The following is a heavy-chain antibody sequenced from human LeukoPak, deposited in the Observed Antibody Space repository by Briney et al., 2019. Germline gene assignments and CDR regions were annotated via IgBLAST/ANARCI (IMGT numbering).Heavy chain of an antibody. D-gene: IGHD6-19*01. J-gene: IGHJ4*02. CDR3: ARGRWLLNY. CDR1: GGSFSGYN. CDR2: INHSGST. V-gene: IGHV4-34*01. Sequence: PSETLSLTCAVYGGSFSGYNWSWIRQPPGKGLEWIGEINHSGSTNYNPSLKSRVTISVDTSKNQFSLKLSSVTAADTAVYYCARGRWLLNYWGQGTLVTVSS.